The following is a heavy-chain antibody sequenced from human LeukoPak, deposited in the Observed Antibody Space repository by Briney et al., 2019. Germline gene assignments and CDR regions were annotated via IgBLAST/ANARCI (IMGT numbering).Heavy chain of an antibody. D-gene: IGHD6-13*01. V-gene: IGHV3-21*01. J-gene: IGHJ4*02. CDR1: GFTFSSYS. Sequence: GGSLRLSCAASGFTFSSYSMNWVRQAPGKGLEWVSSISSSSSYIYYADSVKGRFTISRDNAKNSLYLQMNSLRAEDTAVYYCARSSIAAASPLFDYWGQGTLVTVSS. CDR2: ISSSSSYI. CDR3: ARSSIAAASPLFDY.